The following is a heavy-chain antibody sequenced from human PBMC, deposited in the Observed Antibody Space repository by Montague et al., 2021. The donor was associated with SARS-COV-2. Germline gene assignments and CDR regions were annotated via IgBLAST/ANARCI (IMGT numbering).Heavy chain of an antibody. J-gene: IGHJ6*02. CDR3: ARDPPVVITISSSNYYAMHS. CDR2: LYNSWST. Sequence: TLSLTCTVSGATISSGEYYWGWIRKPAGKGLEWIGRLYNSWSTDYNTSLKSRGTISVDTSKNQFSLKLRSVTAADTAVYYCARDPPVVITISSSNYYAMHSWGHGTMVTVAS. V-gene: IGHV4-61*02. D-gene: IGHD3-22*01. CDR1: GATISSGEYY.